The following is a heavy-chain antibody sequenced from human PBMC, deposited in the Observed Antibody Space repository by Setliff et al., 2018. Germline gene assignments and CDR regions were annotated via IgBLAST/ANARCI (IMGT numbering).Heavy chain of an antibody. CDR1: GFTFSSFW. J-gene: IGHJ1*01. D-gene: IGHD1-26*01. CDR2: INQDGGAK. V-gene: IGHV3-7*01. CDR3: ARDASGSYGTEYFQH. Sequence: GGSLRLSCAASGFTFSSFWMSWVRQAPGKGLEWVANINQDGGAKYYVDSVKGRFTISRDNTKNSLYLQMNNLRAEDTALYFCARDASGSYGTEYFQHWGQGTLVTVSS.